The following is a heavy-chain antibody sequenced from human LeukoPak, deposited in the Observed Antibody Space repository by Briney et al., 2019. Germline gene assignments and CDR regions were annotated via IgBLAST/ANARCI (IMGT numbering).Heavy chain of an antibody. V-gene: IGHV1-2*02. CDR3: ASGSKFSSSSWYEWRKDYYGMDV. CDR2: INPNSGGT. CDR1: GYTFTGYY. Sequence: ASVKVSCKASGYTFTGYYMHWVRQAPGQGLEWMGWINPNSGGTNYAQKFQGRVTMTRDTSISTAYMELSRLRSDDTAVYYCASGSKFSSSSWYEWRKDYYGMDVWGQGTTVTVSS. J-gene: IGHJ6*02. D-gene: IGHD6-13*01.